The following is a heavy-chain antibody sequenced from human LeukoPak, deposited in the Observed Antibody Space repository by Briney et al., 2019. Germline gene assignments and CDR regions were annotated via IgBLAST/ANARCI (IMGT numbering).Heavy chain of an antibody. CDR1: KFTFSSFG. CDR2: ISYDGSNK. CDR3: ARGGIYYCSGGYCYHMDV. Sequence: PGGSLRLSCAASKFTFSSFGMHWVRQAPGKGLEWVAIISYDGSNKYYADSVKGRFTTSRDNSKNTLYLQMNSLRAEDTAVYYCARGGIYYCSGGYCYHMDVWGQGTTVTVSS. J-gene: IGHJ6*02. V-gene: IGHV3-30*03. D-gene: IGHD2-15*01.